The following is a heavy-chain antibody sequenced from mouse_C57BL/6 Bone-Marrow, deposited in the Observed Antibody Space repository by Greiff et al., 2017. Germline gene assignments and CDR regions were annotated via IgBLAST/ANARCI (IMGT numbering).Heavy chain of an antibody. Sequence: QVHVKQPGAELVKPGASVKLSCKASGYTFTSYWMHWVKQRPGRGLEWIGRIDPNSGGTKYNEKFKSKATLTVDKPSSTAYMQLSSLTSEDSAVYYCARLRVGSYYYAMDYWGQGTSVTVSS. J-gene: IGHJ4*01. V-gene: IGHV1-72*01. CDR1: GYTFTSYW. CDR2: IDPNSGGT. CDR3: ARLRVGSYYYAMDY. D-gene: IGHD1-1*01.